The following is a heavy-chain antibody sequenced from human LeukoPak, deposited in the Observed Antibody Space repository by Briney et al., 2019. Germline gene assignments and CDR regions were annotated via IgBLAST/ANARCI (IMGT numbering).Heavy chain of an antibody. V-gene: IGHV3-23*01. D-gene: IGHD6-25*01. J-gene: IGHJ4*02. CDR3: AKAGSVRFDY. CDR2: ISGNGGT. Sequence: GGSLRLSCAASGFTFSSYAMSWVRQAPGKGLEWVPGISGNGGTYYADSVKGRFTISRDNSKNTLYLQVNSLRVEDTAVYYCAKAGSVRFDYWGQGTLVTVSS. CDR1: GFTFSSYA.